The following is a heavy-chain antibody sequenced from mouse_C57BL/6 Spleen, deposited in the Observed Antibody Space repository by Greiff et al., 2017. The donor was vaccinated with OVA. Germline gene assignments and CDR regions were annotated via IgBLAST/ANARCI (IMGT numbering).Heavy chain of an antibody. J-gene: IGHJ2*01. CDR2: IYPGSGNT. V-gene: IGHV1-76*01. CDR3: AREGGNYYGSSSYFDY. CDR1: GYTFTDYY. D-gene: IGHD1-1*01. Sequence: QVHVKQSGAELVRPGASVKLSCKASGYTFTDYYINWVKQRPGQGLEWIARIYPGSGNTYYNEKVKGKATLTAEKSSSTAYMQLSSLTSEDSAVYFCAREGGNYYGSSSYFDYWGQGTTLTVSS.